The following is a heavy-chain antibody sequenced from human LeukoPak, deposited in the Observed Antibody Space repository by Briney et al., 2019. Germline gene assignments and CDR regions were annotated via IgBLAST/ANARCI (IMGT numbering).Heavy chain of an antibody. Sequence: GRSLRLSCAASGFTFSNYGMHWVRQAPGKGLDWVTVISYDGSNKYYADSVKGRFTISRDNSKNTLYLQMNSLRAEDTAVYYCAKVRGYSYGDAFDIWGQGTMVTVSS. CDR2: ISYDGSNK. V-gene: IGHV3-30*18. J-gene: IGHJ3*02. CDR3: AKVRGYSYGDAFDI. CDR1: GFTFSNYG. D-gene: IGHD5-18*01.